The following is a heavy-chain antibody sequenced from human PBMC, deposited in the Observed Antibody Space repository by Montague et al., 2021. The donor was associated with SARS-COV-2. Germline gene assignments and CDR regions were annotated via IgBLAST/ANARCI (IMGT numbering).Heavy chain of an antibody. CDR1: GGSISSSSYY. V-gene: IGHV4-39*07. Sequence: SETLSLTCTVSGGSISSSSYYWGWIRQPPGKGLEWIGYIYYSGSTDYNPSLKGRVTISVDTSKNQFSLKLSSVTAADTAVYYCARVGRQQLVRLSGMDVWGPGDPVTVSS. J-gene: IGHJ6*02. CDR2: IYYSGST. D-gene: IGHD6-13*01. CDR3: ARVGRQQLVRLSGMDV.